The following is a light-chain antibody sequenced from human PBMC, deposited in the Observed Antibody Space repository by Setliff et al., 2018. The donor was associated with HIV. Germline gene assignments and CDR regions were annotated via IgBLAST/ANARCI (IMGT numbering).Light chain of an antibody. CDR3: SSYTTSSTLYV. CDR1: SSDVGGYNY. J-gene: IGLJ1*01. CDR2: DVS. V-gene: IGLV2-14*03. Sequence: QSALTQPASVSGSPGQSITISCTGTSSDVGGYNYVSWYQQHPGKAPKLMIYDVSNRPPGVSNRFSGSRSGNTASLTISGLQVEDEADYYCSSYTTSSTLYVFGPGTKVTVL.